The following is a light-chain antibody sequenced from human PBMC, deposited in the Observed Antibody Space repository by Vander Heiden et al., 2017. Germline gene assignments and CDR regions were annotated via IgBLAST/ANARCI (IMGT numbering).Light chain of an antibody. CDR1: SSAVGSYNL. Sequence: QSALTPPASASGSPGPSIPTSCTGTSSAVGSYNLVSWYQQHPGKAPIRMIYEVSERPSGVSKRFSGSKSGNTASLTISGLQAEDEAEYYCGSCAGSSTGVFGGGTKLTVL. J-gene: IGLJ3*02. CDR3: GSCAGSSTGV. CDR2: EVS. V-gene: IGLV2-23*02.